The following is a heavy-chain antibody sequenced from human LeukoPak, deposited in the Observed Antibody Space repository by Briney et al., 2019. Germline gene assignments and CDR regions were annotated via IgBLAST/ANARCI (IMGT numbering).Heavy chain of an antibody. V-gene: IGHV3-30-3*01. Sequence: TGGSLRLSCAASGFTFSDYAMHWVRQAPGKGLEWVADISYDGSNKYYADSVKGRLTISRDNSKSTLYLQMNSLRAEDTATYYCARSPYYDILAGFYYYFDYWGQGTLVTVSS. CDR2: ISYDGSNK. D-gene: IGHD3-9*01. CDR1: GFTFSDYA. J-gene: IGHJ4*02. CDR3: ARSPYYDILAGFYYYFDY.